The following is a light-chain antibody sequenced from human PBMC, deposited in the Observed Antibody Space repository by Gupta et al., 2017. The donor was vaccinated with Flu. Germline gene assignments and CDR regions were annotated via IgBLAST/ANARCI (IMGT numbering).Light chain of an antibody. CDR2: RNN. Sequence: QSVLTQPPSASGTPGQRVTISCSGSSSNIGSNYEYWYQQLPGTAPKLLIYRNNQRPSGVPDRFSGSKSGTSASLAISGLRSEDEADYYCAAWDDSLSGSLFGGGTKLTVL. V-gene: IGLV1-47*01. J-gene: IGLJ2*01. CDR3: AAWDDSLSGSL. CDR1: SSNIGSNY.